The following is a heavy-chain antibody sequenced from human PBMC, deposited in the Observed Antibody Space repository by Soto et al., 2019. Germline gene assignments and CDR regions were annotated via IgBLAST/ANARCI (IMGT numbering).Heavy chain of an antibody. CDR1: GFTFSSYS. CDR3: ARVVDYIWGSYRPRDWFDP. J-gene: IGHJ5*02. Sequence: EVQLVESGGGLVQPGGSPRLSCAASGFTFSSYSMNWVRQAPGKGLEWVSYISSSSSTIYYADSVKGRFTISRDNAKNSLYLQMNSLRAEDTAVYYCARVVDYIWGSYRPRDWFDPWGQGTLVTVSS. V-gene: IGHV3-48*01. D-gene: IGHD3-16*02. CDR2: ISSSSSTI.